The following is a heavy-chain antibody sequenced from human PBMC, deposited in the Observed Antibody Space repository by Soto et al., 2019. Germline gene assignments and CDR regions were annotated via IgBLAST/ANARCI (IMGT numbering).Heavy chain of an antibody. CDR1: GGSITTGGRY. CDR2: IYYSGKT. J-gene: IGHJ3*02. Sequence: QVRLQEWGPGLVKPSQTLSLKCSVSGGSITTGGRYWSWIRQLPGKGLEWIGDIYYSGKTYSNASLKSRVTISVEAAKSQFSLKLSSVTAADTAVYYGAQALVFTGGDGFDIWGQGRLVTVSS. V-gene: IGHV4-31*02. CDR3: AQALVFTGGDGFDI. D-gene: IGHD1-1*01.